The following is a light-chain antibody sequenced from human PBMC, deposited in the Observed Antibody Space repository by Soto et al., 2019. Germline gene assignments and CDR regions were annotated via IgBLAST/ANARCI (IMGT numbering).Light chain of an antibody. CDR3: QQYYSTLIT. V-gene: IGKV4-1*01. CDR1: QSVLYSSYNKSY. J-gene: IGKJ5*01. Sequence: DIALTQSPDSLTLSLGERATINCKSSQSVLYSSYNKSYLAWYQLKPGRPPKPLFSWASTRDPGIPDRFSGSGSGTDFTLTISSLQAEDVAVYYCQQYYSTLITFGQGTRLEIK. CDR2: WAS.